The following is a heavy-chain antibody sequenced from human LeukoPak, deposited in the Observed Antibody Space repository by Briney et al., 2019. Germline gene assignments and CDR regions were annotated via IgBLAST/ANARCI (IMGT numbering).Heavy chain of an antibody. V-gene: IGHV3-74*01. D-gene: IGHD1-14*01. CDR2: INSDGSST. CDR1: GFTFSSYW. CDR3: ARATDYYYYGMDV. Sequence: GGSLRFSCAASGFTFSSYWMHWVRQAPGKGLVWVSRINSDGSSTSYADSVKGRFTISRDNAKNTLYLQMNSLRAEDTAVYYCARATDYYYYGMDVWGQGTTVTVSS. J-gene: IGHJ6*02.